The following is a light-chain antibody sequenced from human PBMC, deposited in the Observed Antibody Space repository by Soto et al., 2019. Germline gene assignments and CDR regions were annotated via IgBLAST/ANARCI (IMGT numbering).Light chain of an antibody. CDR2: GTF. CDR1: QTIDNN. J-gene: IGKJ4*01. V-gene: IGKV1-39*01. CDR3: QQSYSTPLT. Sequence: DIQMTQSPSSLSASVGDRVTITCRSSQTIDNNLNWYVQRPGKVPELLIYGTFILHSGVPSRFSGSGSGTDLTLTINSLQPEDFATYCCQQSYSTPLTFGGGTKVEIK.